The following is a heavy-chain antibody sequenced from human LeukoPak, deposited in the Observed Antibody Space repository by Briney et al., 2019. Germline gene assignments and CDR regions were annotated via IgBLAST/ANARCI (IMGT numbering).Heavy chain of an antibody. Sequence: SQTLSLTCAISGDSVSSNNAGWSWIRQSPTRGLEWLGRTYYRSKWFIDYADSVKSRITINPDTPKNQFSLQLNSVTPEDTAVYYCARGGGLIDFWGQGTLVTISS. V-gene: IGHV6-1*01. CDR3: ARGGGLIDF. J-gene: IGHJ4*02. D-gene: IGHD2-15*01. CDR1: GDSVSSNNAG. CDR2: TYYRSKWFI.